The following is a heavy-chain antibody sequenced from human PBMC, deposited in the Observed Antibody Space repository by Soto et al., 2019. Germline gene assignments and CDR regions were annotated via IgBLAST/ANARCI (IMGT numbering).Heavy chain of an antibody. J-gene: IGHJ6*02. V-gene: IGHV3-53*01. CDR3: AREGVGCSGGSCYSLPYYYYGMDV. CDR2: IYSGGST. CDR1: GFTVSSNY. D-gene: IGHD2-15*01. Sequence: AGGSLRLSCAASGFTVSSNYMSWVRQAPGKGLEWVSVIYSGGSTYYADSVKGRFTISRDNSKNTLYLQMNSLRAEDTAVYYCAREGVGCSGGSCYSLPYYYYGMDVWGQGTTVTVSS.